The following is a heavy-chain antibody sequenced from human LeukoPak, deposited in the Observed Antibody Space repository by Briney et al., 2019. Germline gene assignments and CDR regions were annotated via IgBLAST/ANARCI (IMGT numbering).Heavy chain of an antibody. D-gene: IGHD2-2*01. Sequence: SETLSLTCTVSGGSISSSSYYWGWIRQPPGKGLEWIGSIYYSGSTYYNPSLKSRVTISVDTSKNQFSLKLSSVTAADTAVYYCARRGPSFYYYYYYMDVWGKGTTVTISS. J-gene: IGHJ6*03. CDR1: GGSISSSSYY. CDR2: IYYSGST. V-gene: IGHV4-39*01. CDR3: ARRGPSFYYYYYYMDV.